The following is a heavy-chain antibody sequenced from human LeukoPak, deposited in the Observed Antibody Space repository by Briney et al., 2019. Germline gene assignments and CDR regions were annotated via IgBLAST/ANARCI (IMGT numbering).Heavy chain of an antibody. Sequence: SETLSLTCTVSGGSISSNSNYWAWIRQPPGRGLEWIGCISYGGSTYYSPSLESRVTISVDTSKNQFSLRLSSVTAADTAVYYCARQALWFFDHWGQGTLVTVSS. J-gene: IGHJ4*02. V-gene: IGHV4-39*01. D-gene: IGHD2-21*01. CDR1: GGSISSNSNY. CDR2: ISYGGST. CDR3: ARQALWFFDH.